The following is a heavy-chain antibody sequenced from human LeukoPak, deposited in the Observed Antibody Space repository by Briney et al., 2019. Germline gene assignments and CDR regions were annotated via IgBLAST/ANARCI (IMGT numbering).Heavy chain of an antibody. CDR1: GYSISSGYY. J-gene: IGHJ6*03. D-gene: IGHD5-12*01. CDR3: ARHRDSGYDYYYYYMDV. CDR2: IYHSGST. V-gene: IGHV4-38-2*01. Sequence: SETLSLTCAVSGYSISSGYYWGWIRQPPGKGLEWIGSIYHSGSTYYNPSPKSRVTISVDTSKNQFSLKLSSVTAADTAVYYCARHRDSGYDYYYYYMDVWGKGTTVTVS.